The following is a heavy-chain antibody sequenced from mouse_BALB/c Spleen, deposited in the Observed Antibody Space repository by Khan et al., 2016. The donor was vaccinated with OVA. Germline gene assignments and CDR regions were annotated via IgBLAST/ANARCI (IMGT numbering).Heavy chain of an antibody. CDR1: GYSITSEYT. CDR2: ISYSGNT. Sequence: EVQLQESGPGLVKPSQSLSLTCTVTGYSITSEYTWNWIRQFPGHKLEWMGFISYSGNTRYNPSLKSRISITRDTSKNQFFLQLNSVTSADTATYYCARKDYYDYDPFPYWGQGTLVTVSA. D-gene: IGHD2-4*01. V-gene: IGHV3-2*02. J-gene: IGHJ3*01. CDR3: ARKDYYDYDPFPY.